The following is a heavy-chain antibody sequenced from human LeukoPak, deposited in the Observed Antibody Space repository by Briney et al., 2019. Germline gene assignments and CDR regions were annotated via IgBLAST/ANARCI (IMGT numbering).Heavy chain of an antibody. CDR2: IYYSGST. V-gene: IGHV4-59*12. CDR1: GGSISSYY. D-gene: IGHD2-2*01. Sequence: SETLSLTCTVSGGSISSYYWSWIRQPPGKGLEWIGYIYYSGSTNYNPSLKSRVTISVDTSKNQFSLKLSSVTAADTAVYYYARGSDIVVVPARGGWWFDPWGQGTLVTVSS. J-gene: IGHJ5*02. CDR3: ARGSDIVVVPARGGWWFDP.